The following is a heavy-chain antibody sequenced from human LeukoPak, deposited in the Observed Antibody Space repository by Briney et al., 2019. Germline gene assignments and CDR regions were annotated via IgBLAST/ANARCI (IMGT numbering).Heavy chain of an antibody. J-gene: IGHJ4*02. CDR2: FDPEDGET. CDR1: GYTLTELS. Sequence: ASVKVSCKVSGYTLTELSMHWVRQAPGKGLEWMGGFDPEDGETIYAQKFQGRVTMTEDTSTSTAYMELRSLRSDDTAVYYCARDALGGKRWLPPGPDYYGSGRPVDYWGQGTLVTVSS. CDR3: ARDALGGKRWLPPGPDYYGSGRPVDY. V-gene: IGHV1-24*01. D-gene: IGHD3-10*01.